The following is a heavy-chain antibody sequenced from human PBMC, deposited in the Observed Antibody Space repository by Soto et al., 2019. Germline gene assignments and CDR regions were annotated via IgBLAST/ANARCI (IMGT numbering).Heavy chain of an antibody. CDR1: GFPLATYW. V-gene: IGHV3-7*04. CDR2: IKPDGSEK. D-gene: IGHD1-1*01. Sequence: ESGGGLVPRGGSLRLSCAASGFPLATYWMTWVRQAPGKGLEWVANIKPDGSEKTYLDSVKGRFTISRDDAENSLLLQMNSLRAEDTGVYYCARVAYRWNGKDYWGRGTLVTVSS. CDR3: ARVAYRWNGKDY. J-gene: IGHJ4*02.